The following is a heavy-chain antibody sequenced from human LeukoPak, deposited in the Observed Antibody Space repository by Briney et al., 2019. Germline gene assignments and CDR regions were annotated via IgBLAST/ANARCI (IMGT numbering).Heavy chain of an antibody. CDR3: ARDVSGSGSYYKN. CDR2: IYHSGST. Sequence: PSETLSLTCTVSGYSISSGYYWGWIRQPPGKGLEWIGSIYHSGSTYYNPSLKSRVTISVDTSKNQFSLKLSSVTAADTAVYYCARDVSGSGSYYKNWGQGTLVTVSS. D-gene: IGHD3-10*01. V-gene: IGHV4-38-2*02. J-gene: IGHJ4*02. CDR1: GYSISSGYY.